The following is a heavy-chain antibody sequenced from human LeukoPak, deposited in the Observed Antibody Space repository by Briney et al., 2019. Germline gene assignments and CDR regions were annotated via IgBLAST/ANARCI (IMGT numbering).Heavy chain of an antibody. CDR2: IIPIFGTA. D-gene: IGHD3-9*01. Sequence: ASVKVSCKASGGTFSSYAISWVRQAPGQGLEWMGGIIPIFGTANYAQKFQGRVTITADESTSTAYMELSSLRSEDTAVYYCARGERSGLRYFDWLFLFDYWGQGTLVTVSS. CDR1: GGTFSSYA. J-gene: IGHJ4*02. CDR3: ARGERSGLRYFDWLFLFDY. V-gene: IGHV1-69*13.